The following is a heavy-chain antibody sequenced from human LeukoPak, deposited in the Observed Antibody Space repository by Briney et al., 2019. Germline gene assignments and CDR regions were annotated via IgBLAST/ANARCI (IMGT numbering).Heavy chain of an antibody. J-gene: IGHJ4*02. CDR2: ISGSGGTT. CDR1: GLTFSSYA. CDR3: AKGYTSSGYRDY. V-gene: IGHV3-23*01. Sequence: GGSLSLSCAGSGLTFSSYAMSWVGQAAGKGLEWVSAISGSGGTTYYADSVKGRFTISRDNSNNTLYLQMNSRRAEDTAVYYCAKGYTSSGYRDYWGQGTLVTVSS. D-gene: IGHD3-22*01.